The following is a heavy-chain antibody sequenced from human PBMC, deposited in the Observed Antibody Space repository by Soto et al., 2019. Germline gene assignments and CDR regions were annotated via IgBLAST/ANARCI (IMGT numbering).Heavy chain of an antibody. CDR3: SRDTYLATMGH. CDR2: IWAAGGNK. CDR1: GFTFGDYG. J-gene: IGHJ4*02. V-gene: IGHV3-33*01. D-gene: IGHD3-10*01. Sequence: QVQLVESGGGVVQPGRSLRLSCRGSGFTFGDYGMHWVRQAPGKGLEWLAIIWAAGGNKVYRDSGQRRFTVSRDNFRKTLFLQMNDLSAEVTAMYYFSRDTYLATMGHWGQGTLVIVSS.